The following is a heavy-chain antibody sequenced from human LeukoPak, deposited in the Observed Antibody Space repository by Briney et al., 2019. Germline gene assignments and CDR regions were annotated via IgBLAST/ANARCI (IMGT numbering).Heavy chain of an antibody. D-gene: IGHD3-16*01. CDR3: ARDYVGDNWFDP. V-gene: IGHV1-18*01. Sequence: ASVKVSCKASGYTFTSYGISWVRQAPGQGLEWMGWISAYNGNTNYVQKLQGRVTMTTDTSTSTAYMELRSLRSDDTAVYYCARDYVGDNWFDPWGQGTLVTVSS. J-gene: IGHJ5*02. CDR1: GYTFTSYG. CDR2: ISAYNGNT.